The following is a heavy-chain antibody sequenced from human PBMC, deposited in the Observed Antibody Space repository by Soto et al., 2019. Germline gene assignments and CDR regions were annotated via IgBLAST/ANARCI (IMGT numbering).Heavy chain of an antibody. D-gene: IGHD3-10*01. V-gene: IGHV4-59*08. Sequence: QVHLQESGPGLVKPSETLSLTCTVSGGSISSYYWSWIRQPPGKGLEWIGYIYYSGSTNYNPSLKSRVTISVDTSKNQFSRKLSSVTAADTVVYYCARHSGSYYWMYIWFDPWGQGTPVTVSS. J-gene: IGHJ5*02. CDR1: GGSISSYY. CDR2: IYYSGST. CDR3: ARHSGSYYWMYIWFDP.